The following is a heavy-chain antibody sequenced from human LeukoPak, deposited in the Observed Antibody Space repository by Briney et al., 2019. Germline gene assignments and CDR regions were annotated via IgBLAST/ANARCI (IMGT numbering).Heavy chain of an antibody. CDR3: ARVWQGSTYRDDAFDI. CDR1: GFTVSANY. CDR2: IYSGGSGGST. D-gene: IGHD4-11*01. V-gene: IGHV3-53*01. Sequence: GGSLRLSCAASGFTVSANYMSWVRQAPGKGLEWVSVIYSGGSGGSTYYADSVKGRFTISRDNSKNTLYLQMNSLRAEDTAVYYCARVWQGSTYRDDAFDIWGQGTMVTVSS. J-gene: IGHJ3*02.